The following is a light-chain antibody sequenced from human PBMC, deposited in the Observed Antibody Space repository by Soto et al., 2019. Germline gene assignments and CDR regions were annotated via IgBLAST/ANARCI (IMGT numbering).Light chain of an antibody. CDR3: QQYNRFPYT. CDR1: QSISDW. Sequence: DIQMTQSPSTLSASVGDRVTITCRASQSISDWLAWYQQRSGKAPKLLIYKASSLQSGVPPRFSGSGSGTEFTLTICSLQPDDFATNYCQQYNRFPYTFGQGTKLEIK. V-gene: IGKV1-5*03. J-gene: IGKJ2*01. CDR2: KAS.